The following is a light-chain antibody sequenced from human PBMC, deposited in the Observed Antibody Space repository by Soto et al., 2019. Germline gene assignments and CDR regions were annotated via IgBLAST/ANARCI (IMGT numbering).Light chain of an antibody. CDR3: SSYAGSTNLI. J-gene: IGLJ2*01. CDR2: EVS. Sequence: QSALTQPPSASGSPGQSVTISCTGTSSDVGGHNYVSWYQQYPGKAPKLMIYEVSKRPSGVPDRFSGSKSVNTASLTVSGLQAEDDADYYCSSYAGSTNLIFGGGTKVTVL. CDR1: SSDVGGHNY. V-gene: IGLV2-8*01.